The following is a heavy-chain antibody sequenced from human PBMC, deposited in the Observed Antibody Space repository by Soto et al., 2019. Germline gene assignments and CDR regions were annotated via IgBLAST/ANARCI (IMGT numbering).Heavy chain of an antibody. CDR3: ARDSPYYYYGMDV. CDR1: GYTFTGYY. V-gene: IGHV1-2*04. Sequence: ASVKVSCKASGYTFTGYYMHWVRQAPGQGLEWMGWINPNSGGTNYAQKFQGWVTMTRDTSISTAYMELSRLRSDDTAVYYCARDSPYYYYGMDVWGQGTTVTV. J-gene: IGHJ6*02. CDR2: INPNSGGT.